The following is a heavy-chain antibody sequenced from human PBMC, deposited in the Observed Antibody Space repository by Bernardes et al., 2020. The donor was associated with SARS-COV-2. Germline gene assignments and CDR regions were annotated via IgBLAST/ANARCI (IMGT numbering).Heavy chain of an antibody. Sequence: GGSLRLSYTASGFTFGDYAMSWFRQAPGKGLEWVGFIRSKAYGGTTEYAASVKGRFTISRDDSKSIAYLQMNSLKTEDTAVYYCTRLAAEYYYYGMDVWGQGTTVTVSS. CDR3: TRLAAEYYYYGMDV. CDR1: GFTFGDYA. CDR2: IRSKAYGGTT. V-gene: IGHV3-49*03. D-gene: IGHD6-13*01. J-gene: IGHJ6*02.